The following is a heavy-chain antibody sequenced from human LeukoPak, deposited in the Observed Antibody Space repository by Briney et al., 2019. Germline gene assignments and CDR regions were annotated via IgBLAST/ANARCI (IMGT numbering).Heavy chain of an antibody. CDR2: INPNSGGT. J-gene: IGHJ4*02. V-gene: IGHV1-2*02. Sequence: GASVKVSCKASGYTFTGYYMHWVRQAPGQGLEWMGWINPNSGGTNYAQKFQGRVTMTRDTSISTAYMELSRLRSDDTAVYYCARDIGLVGATSPHYWGQGTLVTVSS. D-gene: IGHD1-26*01. CDR1: GYTFTGYY. CDR3: ARDIGLVGATSPHY.